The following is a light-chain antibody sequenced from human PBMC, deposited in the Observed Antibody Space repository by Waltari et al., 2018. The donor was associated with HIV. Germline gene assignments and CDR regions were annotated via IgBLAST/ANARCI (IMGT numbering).Light chain of an antibody. CDR3: SSYGGRNNLV. CDR1: NIYFCFYNY. CDR2: EVS. V-gene: IGLV2-8*01. Sequence: QSALTHPPSASVSPGQSVPISCTVSNIYFCFYNYFSWYRQHPGKAPELMIYEVSKRPSGVPDRFSGSKSGNTASLTVSGLQAEDEADYYCSSYGGRNNLVFGTGTKVTVL. J-gene: IGLJ1*01.